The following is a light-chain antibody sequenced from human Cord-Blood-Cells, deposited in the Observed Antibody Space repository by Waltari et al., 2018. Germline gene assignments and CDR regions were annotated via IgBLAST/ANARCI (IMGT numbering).Light chain of an antibody. CDR1: QRVSSSY. Sequence: EIVLTQSPGTLSLSPGERATLSCRASQRVSSSYLAWYQQKPGQAPRLLSYGASSRATGIPDRFSGSAAGTYFTLTISILEPEVFAVYCCQQYGSSLTFGAGTKVEIK. CDR2: GAS. CDR3: QQYGSSLT. J-gene: IGKJ4*01. V-gene: IGKV3-20*01.